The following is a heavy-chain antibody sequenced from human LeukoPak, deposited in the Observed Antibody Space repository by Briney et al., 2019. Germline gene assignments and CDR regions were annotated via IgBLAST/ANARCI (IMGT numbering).Heavy chain of an antibody. V-gene: IGHV3-15*01. Sequence: PGGSLRLSCAASGFTFSNARMSWVRQAPGKGLEWVGRIKSKTDGGTTDYAAPVEGRFTISRDDSKNTLYLQMNSLKTEDTAVYYCTTDRFRNWGFQPSQYYFDYWGQGTLVTVSS. CDR3: TTDRFRNWGFQPSQYYFDY. CDR2: IKSKTDGGTT. CDR1: GFTFSNAR. J-gene: IGHJ4*02. D-gene: IGHD7-27*01.